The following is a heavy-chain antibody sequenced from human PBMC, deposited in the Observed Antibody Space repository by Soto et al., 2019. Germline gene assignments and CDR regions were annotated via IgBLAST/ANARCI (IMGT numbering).Heavy chain of an antibody. Sequence: GGSLRLSCAASGFTFSSYGMHWVRQAPGKGLEWVAVISYDGSNKYYADSVKGRFTISRDNSKNTLYLQMNSLRAEDTAVYYCAKADSSGSYSGYYYYYGMDVWGQGTTVTVSS. V-gene: IGHV3-30*18. CDR1: GFTFSSYG. CDR3: AKADSSGSYSGYYYYYGMDV. J-gene: IGHJ6*02. D-gene: IGHD3-22*01. CDR2: ISYDGSNK.